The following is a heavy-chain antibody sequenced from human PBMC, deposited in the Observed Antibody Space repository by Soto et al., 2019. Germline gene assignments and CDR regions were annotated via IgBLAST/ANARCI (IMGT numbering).Heavy chain of an antibody. CDR1: HFTFSNAW. D-gene: IGHD6-19*01. J-gene: IGHJ4*02. Sequence: EVQLVESGGGLVKPGGSLRLSCAASHFTFSNAWMHWVRQAPGKGLEWVGRIKSKTDGGTTDFAAPVKGRFTISRDDSKHTLYLQMSSLKTEDTAMYYCVAGAVISGGYVVDDCGQGTLVTVSS. CDR3: VAGAVISGGYVVDD. V-gene: IGHV3-15*07. CDR2: IKSKTDGGTT.